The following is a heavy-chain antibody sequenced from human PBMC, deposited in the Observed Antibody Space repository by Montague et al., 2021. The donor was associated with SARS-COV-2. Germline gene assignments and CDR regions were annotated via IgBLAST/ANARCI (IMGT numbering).Heavy chain of an antibody. CDR2: TYYRSKWYN. CDR3: ARIPVGSKYYFDF. J-gene: IGHJ4*02. CDR1: GDSVSSNIAT. D-gene: IGHD2-2*01. Sequence: CAISGDSVSSNIATWNWIRQSPSRGLEWLGRTYYRSKWYNDYAESAKSRITIDPGTSKHQFSLHLNSATPEDTAVYYCARIPVGSKYYFDFWGQGTLVTVSS. V-gene: IGHV6-1*01.